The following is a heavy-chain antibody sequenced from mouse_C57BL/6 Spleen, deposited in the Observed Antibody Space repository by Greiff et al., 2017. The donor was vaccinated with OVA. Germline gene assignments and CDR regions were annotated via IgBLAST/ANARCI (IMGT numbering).Heavy chain of an antibody. CDR3: ARGATVVATGAMDY. CDR2: IDPSDSET. Sequence: VQLQQPGAELVRPGSSVKLSCKASGYTFTSYWMHWVKQRPIQGLEWIGNIDPSDSETHYNQKFKDKATLTVDKSSSTAYMQLSSLTSEDSAVYYWARGATVVATGAMDYWGQGTSVTVSS. CDR1: GYTFTSYW. J-gene: IGHJ4*01. V-gene: IGHV1-52*01. D-gene: IGHD1-1*01.